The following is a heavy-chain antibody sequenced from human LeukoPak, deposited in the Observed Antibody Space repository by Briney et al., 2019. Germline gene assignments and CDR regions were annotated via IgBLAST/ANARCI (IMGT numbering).Heavy chain of an antibody. J-gene: IGHJ3*02. V-gene: IGHV5-51*01. CDR2: IYPGDSDT. Sequence: GESLKISCKGTGSGNSFSSYWIGWVRQRPGKGLEWMGIIYPGDSDTRYSPSFQGQVTFSADMSITTAYLQWSSLKASDTAMYYCARPMGRGIQLWFNAFDIWGQGTMVAVSS. D-gene: IGHD5-18*01. CDR3: ARPMGRGIQLWFNAFDI. CDR1: GNSFSSYW.